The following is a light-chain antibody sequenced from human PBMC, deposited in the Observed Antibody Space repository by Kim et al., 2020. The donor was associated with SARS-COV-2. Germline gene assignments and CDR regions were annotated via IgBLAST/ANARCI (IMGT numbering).Light chain of an antibody. V-gene: IGLV3-1*01. J-gene: IGLJ2*01. CDR1: KLGDKY. Sequence: PGQAASITCSGDKLGDKYACWYQQKPGQSPVLVIYQDSKRPSGIPERFSGSNSGNTATLTISGTQAMDEADYYCQAWDSSTANVVFGGGTQLTVL. CDR3: QAWDSSTANVV. CDR2: QDS.